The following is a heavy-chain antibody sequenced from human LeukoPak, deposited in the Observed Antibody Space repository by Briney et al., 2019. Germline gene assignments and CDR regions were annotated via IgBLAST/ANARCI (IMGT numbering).Heavy chain of an antibody. CDR1: GYSFTSYW. CDR2: IYPGDSDT. V-gene: IGHV5-51*01. Sequence: GESLKISCKGSGYSFTSYWIGWVRQMPGKGLEWMGIIYPGDSDTRYSPSFQGQVTISADKSISTAYLQWSSLKASDTAMYYCARHRSDYGDNYYYYGMDIWGQGTTVTVFS. CDR3: ARHRSDYGDNYYYYGMDI. J-gene: IGHJ6*02. D-gene: IGHD4-17*01.